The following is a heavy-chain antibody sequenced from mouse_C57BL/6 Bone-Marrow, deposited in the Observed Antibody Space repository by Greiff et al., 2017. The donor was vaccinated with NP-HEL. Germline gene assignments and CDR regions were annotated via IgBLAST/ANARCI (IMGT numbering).Heavy chain of an antibody. Sequence: EVKLMESGGGLVQPGGSLKLSCAASGFTFSDYGMAWVRQAPRKGPEWVAFISNLAYSIYYADTVTGRFTISRENAKNTLYLEMSSLRSEDTAMYYCARHLGEYYAMDYWGQGTSVTVSS. CDR3: ARHLGEYYAMDY. CDR2: ISNLAYSI. J-gene: IGHJ4*01. CDR1: GFTFSDYG. V-gene: IGHV5-15*01.